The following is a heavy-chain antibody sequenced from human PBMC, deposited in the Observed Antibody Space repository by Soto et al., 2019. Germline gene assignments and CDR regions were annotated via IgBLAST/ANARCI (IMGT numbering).Heavy chain of an antibody. D-gene: IGHD3-10*01. Sequence: ASVKVSCKASGYTFTSYAMHWVRQAPGQRLEWMGWINAGNGNTKYSQKFQVRVTVTRDTPTSTVYMELDSLRSEDTAVYYCARGGTYYYGSGSYDHYYYYGMDVWGQGTTVTVSS. CDR2: INAGNGNT. CDR3: ARGGTYYYGSGSYDHYYYYGMDV. J-gene: IGHJ6*02. V-gene: IGHV1-3*01. CDR1: GYTFTSYA.